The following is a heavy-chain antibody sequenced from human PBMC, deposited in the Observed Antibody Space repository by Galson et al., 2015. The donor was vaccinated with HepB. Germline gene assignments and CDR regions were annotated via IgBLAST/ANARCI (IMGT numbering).Heavy chain of an antibody. CDR1: RYTFTKYF. D-gene: IGHD5-12*01. J-gene: IGHJ4*02. CDR2: MNPNSGNT. CDR3: ARGRGIVATICDY. V-gene: IGHV1-8*01. Sequence: SVKVSCKASRYTFTKYFTQWVRQATGQGLEWMGWMNPNSGNTGYAQKFQGRVTMTRNTSISTAYMELSSLRSEDTAVYYCARGRGIVATICDYWGQGTLVTVSS.